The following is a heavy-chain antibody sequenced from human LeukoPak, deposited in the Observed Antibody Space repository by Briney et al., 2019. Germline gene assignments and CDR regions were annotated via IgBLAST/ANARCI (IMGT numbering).Heavy chain of an antibody. Sequence: PSETLSLTCTVSGYSISSGYYWGWIRQPPGKGLEWIGSIYHSGSTYYNPSLKSRVTISVDTSKNQFSLKLSSVTAADTAVYYCASMVVTAIGPHLLLYFDYWGQGTLVTVSS. D-gene: IGHD2-21*02. CDR3: ASMVVTAIGPHLLLYFDY. V-gene: IGHV4-38-2*02. CDR1: GYSISSGYY. J-gene: IGHJ4*02. CDR2: IYHSGST.